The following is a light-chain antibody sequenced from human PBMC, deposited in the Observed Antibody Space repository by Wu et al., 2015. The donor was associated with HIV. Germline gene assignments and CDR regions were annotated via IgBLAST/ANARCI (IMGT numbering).Light chain of an antibody. CDR1: QSVSSSY. CDR3: QQRTNWPLIS. Sequence: EIVLTQSPGTLSLSPGERATLSCRASQSVSSSYLAWYQQKPGQAPRLLIYGASSRATGIPDRFRGSGSGTDFTLTISSLEPEDSAIYYCQQRTNWPLISFGPGTRLEIK. V-gene: IGKV3D-20*02. J-gene: IGKJ5*01. CDR2: GAS.